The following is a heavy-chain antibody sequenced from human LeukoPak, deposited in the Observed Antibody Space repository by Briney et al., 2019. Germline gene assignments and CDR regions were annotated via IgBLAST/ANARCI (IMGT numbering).Heavy chain of an antibody. Sequence: GGSLRLSCAASGFTFSSYWMSWVRQAPGKGLEWVANIKQDGSEKYYVDSVKGRFTISRDNAKNSLYLQMNSLRAEDTAVYYCAMPRVGRLSQLDYWGQGTLVAVSS. CDR2: IKQDGSEK. J-gene: IGHJ4*02. CDR3: AMPRVGRLSQLDY. V-gene: IGHV3-7*02. D-gene: IGHD3-10*01. CDR1: GFTFSSYW.